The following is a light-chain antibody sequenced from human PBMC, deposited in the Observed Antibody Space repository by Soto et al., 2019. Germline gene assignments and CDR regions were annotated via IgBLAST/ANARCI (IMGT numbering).Light chain of an antibody. CDR3: AAWDDSLNAVV. CDR1: SSSIGRNT. Sequence: QAVVTQPPSASGTPGQRVTISCSGSSSSIGRNTVNWYQQLPGTAPKVLIYSNNQRPSGVPDRLSGSKSGTSASLAISGLQSEDEADYYCAAWDDSLNAVVFGGGTKVTVL. V-gene: IGLV1-44*01. J-gene: IGLJ2*01. CDR2: SNN.